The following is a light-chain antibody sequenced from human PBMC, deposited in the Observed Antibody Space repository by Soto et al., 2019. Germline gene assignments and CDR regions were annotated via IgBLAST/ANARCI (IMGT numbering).Light chain of an antibody. CDR3: HKYGSSPHT. V-gene: IGKV3-20*01. J-gene: IGKJ2*01. Sequence: EIVLTQSPGALSLSPGDRATLSCRTSQSVNSKYLAWYQQRPGQAPRLLIYAASSRAAGIPDRFSGSGSGRDFTLTIIRLEPEDSGMFYCHKYGSSPHTCGQGTKLEIK. CDR1: QSVNSKY. CDR2: AAS.